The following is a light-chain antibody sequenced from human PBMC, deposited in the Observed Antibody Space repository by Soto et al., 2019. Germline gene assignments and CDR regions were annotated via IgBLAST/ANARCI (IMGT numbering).Light chain of an antibody. CDR3: QQYGSSGT. Sequence: DIQMTQSPSTLSASVGDRVTITCRASQSISRSLAWYQHQPGKAPKLLISDVSSLESGVPSRFSAFGSGTEFTLYISSLEPEDFAVYYCQQYGSSGTFGKGTKVDIK. V-gene: IGKV1-5*01. CDR1: QSISRS. J-gene: IGKJ1*01. CDR2: DVS.